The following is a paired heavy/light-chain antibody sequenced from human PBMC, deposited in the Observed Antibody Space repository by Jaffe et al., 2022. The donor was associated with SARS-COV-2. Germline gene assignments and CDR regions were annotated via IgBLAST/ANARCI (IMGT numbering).Light chain of an antibody. Sequence: QSALTQPASVSGSPGQSITISCTGTSSDVGHYNYVSWYQQHPGKAPKLMIYEVSNRPSGVSYRFSGSKSGNTASLTISGLQAEDEADYYCSSYTTSISWVFGGGTKLTVL. V-gene: IGLV2-14*01. CDR1: SSDVGHYNY. J-gene: IGLJ3*02. CDR3: SSYTTSISWV. CDR2: EVS.
Heavy chain of an antibody. D-gene: IGHD6-6*01. CDR3: APSDSYYFEY. J-gene: IGHJ4*01. Sequence: QVQLVQSGSGLKKPGASVKVSCKTSGYTFTTYGMNWVRQAPGQGLEWMGWINTNTGNPAYAQGFTGRFVFSFDTSVSTAYLQINNLRAEDTAVYYCAPSDSYYFEYWGHGTLVTVSS. CDR2: INTNTGNP. V-gene: IGHV7-4-1*02. CDR1: GYTFTTYG.